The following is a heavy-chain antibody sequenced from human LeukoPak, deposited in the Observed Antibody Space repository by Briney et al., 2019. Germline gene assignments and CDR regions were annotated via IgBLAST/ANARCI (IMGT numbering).Heavy chain of an antibody. V-gene: IGHV3-21*01. Sequence: PGGSLGLSCAASGFTFSSYSMNWVRQAPGKGLEWVSSITRSSYIYYADSVKGRFTISRDNAKNSLYLQMNSLRAEDTAVYYCAGYVSSGRRDAFDIWGQGTMVTVSS. D-gene: IGHD3-22*01. CDR3: AGYVSSGRRDAFDI. J-gene: IGHJ3*02. CDR2: ITRSSYI. CDR1: GFTFSSYS.